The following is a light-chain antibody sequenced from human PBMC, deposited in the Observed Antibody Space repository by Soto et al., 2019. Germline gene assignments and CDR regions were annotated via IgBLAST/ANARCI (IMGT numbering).Light chain of an antibody. J-gene: IGKJ1*01. CDR3: QQRSNWPRT. CDR1: QSVSSY. CDR2: DAS. Sequence: EIALTQSPATLAWSPGERATLSCRASQSVSSYLAWYQQKPGQAPRLLIYDASNRATGIPARFSGSGSGTDFTLTISSLEPEDFAVYYCQQRSNWPRTFGQGTKVDI. V-gene: IGKV3-11*01.